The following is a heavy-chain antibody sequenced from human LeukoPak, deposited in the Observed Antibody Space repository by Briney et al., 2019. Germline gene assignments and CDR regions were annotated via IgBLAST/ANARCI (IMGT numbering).Heavy chain of an antibody. D-gene: IGHD2-8*01. CDR3: ARGSIQGYCTNGVCYPRSPFDY. CDR2: ISAYNGNT. V-gene: IGHV1-18*01. J-gene: IGHJ4*02. Sequence: ASVKISCKASGYTFTSYGISWVRQAPGQGFEWMGWISAYNGNTNYAQKLQGRVTVTTDTSTSTAYMELRSLRSDDTAVYYCARGSIQGYCTNGVCYPRSPFDYWGQGTLVTVSS. CDR1: GYTFTSYG.